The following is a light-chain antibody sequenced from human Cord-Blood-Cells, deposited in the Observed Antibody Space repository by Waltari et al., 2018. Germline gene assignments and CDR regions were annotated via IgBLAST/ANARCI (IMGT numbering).Light chain of an antibody. J-gene: IGKJ2*01. Sequence: DIQMTPSPSTLSASVGDRATITCRASQSISSWLAWYQQKPGKAPKLLIYKASSLESGVPSRFSGSGSGTEFTLTISSLQPDDFATYYCQQYNSYPYTFGQGTKLEIK. CDR2: KAS. V-gene: IGKV1-5*03. CDR3: QQYNSYPYT. CDR1: QSISSW.